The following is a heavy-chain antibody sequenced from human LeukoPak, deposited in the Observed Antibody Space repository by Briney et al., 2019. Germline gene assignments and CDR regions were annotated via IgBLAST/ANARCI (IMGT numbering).Heavy chain of an antibody. CDR3: ARVPLYDRSGYYFDY. V-gene: IGHV3-48*02. CDR2: ISTSGRAI. Sequence: GGSLRLSCAASGFTFSNYNMNWVRQAPGKGLEWVSYISTSGRAIFYADSVKGRFTISRDNAKNSLFLQVNSLRDEDTAVYYCARVPLYDRSGYYFDYWGLGTLVTVPS. D-gene: IGHD3-22*01. J-gene: IGHJ4*02. CDR1: GFTFSNYN.